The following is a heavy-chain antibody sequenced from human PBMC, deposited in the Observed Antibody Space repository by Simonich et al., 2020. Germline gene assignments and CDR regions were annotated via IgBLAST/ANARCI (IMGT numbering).Heavy chain of an antibody. Sequence: GGGLVQPGGSLRLSCAASGFTFSSYAMSWVRQAPGKGLEWVSAISGSGGSTYYADSVKGRFIIPRDNYKNTLYRKMNSLRAEDTAVYYCAKDLGERITMIVVVIDAFDIWGQGTMVTVSS. V-gene: IGHV3-23*01. CDR3: AKDLGERITMIVVVIDAFDI. D-gene: IGHD3-22*01. J-gene: IGHJ3*02. CDR2: ISGSGGST. CDR1: GFTFSSYA.